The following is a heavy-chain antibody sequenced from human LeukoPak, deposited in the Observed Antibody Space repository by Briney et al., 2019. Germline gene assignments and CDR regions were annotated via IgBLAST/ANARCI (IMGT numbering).Heavy chain of an antibody. Sequence: GGSLRLSCAASGFTFSSYAMNWVRQAPGKGLEWVSGIGGSGTSTYYADSVKGRFTISRDNSKNTLYLQMNSLKADDTAVYYCAKAFEPRTYYYDSSGYQIDYWGQGTLVTVSS. CDR1: GFTFSSYA. V-gene: IGHV3-23*01. J-gene: IGHJ4*02. D-gene: IGHD3-22*01. CDR3: AKAFEPRTYYYDSSGYQIDY. CDR2: IGGSGTST.